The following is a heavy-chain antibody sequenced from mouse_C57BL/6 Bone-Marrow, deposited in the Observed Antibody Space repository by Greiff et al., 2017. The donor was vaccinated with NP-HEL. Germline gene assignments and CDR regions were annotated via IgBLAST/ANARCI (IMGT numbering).Heavy chain of an antibody. V-gene: IGHV1-19*01. CDR1: GYTFTDYY. D-gene: IGHD1-1*01. J-gene: IGHJ4*01. CDR2: INPYNGGT. Sequence: VQLQQSGPVLVKPGASVKMSCKASGYTFTDYYMNWVKQSHGKSLEWIGVINPYNGGTSYNQKFKGKATLTVDKSSSTAYMELNSLTSEDSAVYYCARPRSPIYGSSSYYAMDYWGQGTSVTVSS. CDR3: ARPRSPIYGSSSYYAMDY.